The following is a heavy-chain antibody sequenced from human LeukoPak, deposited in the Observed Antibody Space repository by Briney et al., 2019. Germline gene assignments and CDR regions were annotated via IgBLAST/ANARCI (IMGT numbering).Heavy chain of an antibody. CDR2: IDWDDDK. CDR3: ARGGILTGYSLDY. Sequence: SGPALVKPTQTLTLTCTFSGFSLSTSGMCVSWIRQPPGKALEWLARIDWDDDKYYSTSLKTMLTISKDTSKYLVVLTMTNMDPVDTATYYCARGGILTGYSLDYWGQGTLVTVSS. D-gene: IGHD3-9*01. J-gene: IGHJ4*02. V-gene: IGHV2-70*11. CDR1: GFSLSTSGMC.